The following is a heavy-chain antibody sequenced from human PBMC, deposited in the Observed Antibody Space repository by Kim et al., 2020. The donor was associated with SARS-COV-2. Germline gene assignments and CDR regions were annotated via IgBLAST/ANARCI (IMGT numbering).Heavy chain of an antibody. D-gene: IGHD3-10*01. V-gene: IGHV3-21*01. CDR1: GFTFSSYS. CDR3: ARDGQVLWFGEFDEARYYFDY. CDR2: ISSSSSYI. Sequence: GGSLRLSCAASGFTFSSYSMNWVRQAPGKGLEWVSSISSSSSYIYYADSVKGRFTISRDNAKNSLYLQMNSLRAEDTAVYYCARDGQVLWFGEFDEARYYFDYWGQGTLVTVSS. J-gene: IGHJ4*02.